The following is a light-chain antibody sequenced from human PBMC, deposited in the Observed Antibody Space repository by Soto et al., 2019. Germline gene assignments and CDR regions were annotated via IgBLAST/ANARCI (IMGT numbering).Light chain of an antibody. CDR1: QSVSSSY. Sequence: EIVLTQSPGTLSLSPGERATLSCRASQSVSSSYLAWYQQKPGQAPRLLIYGVSSRATGIPDRFSGSGSGKVFTLTITRLEPEDVAVYCCQQYGSSRTFGQGTKVEIK. CDR2: GVS. CDR3: QQYGSSRT. J-gene: IGKJ1*01. V-gene: IGKV3-20*01.